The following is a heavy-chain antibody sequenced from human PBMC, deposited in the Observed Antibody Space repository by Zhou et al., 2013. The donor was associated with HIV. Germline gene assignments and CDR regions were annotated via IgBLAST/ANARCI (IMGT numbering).Heavy chain of an antibody. Sequence: QVQLVQSGAEVKKPGASVKVSCKASGYTFSSYGISWVRQAPGQGLEWMGWISPYSGTTEYAPKFQGRVTMTTDTSTDIASIELRSLRSEDTAVYYCARDLAYPALYNWFDPWGQGTLVTVSS. J-gene: IGHJ5*02. CDR3: ARDLAYPALYNWFDP. CDR2: ISPYSGTT. D-gene: IGHD2-21*01. V-gene: IGHV1-18*01. CDR1: GYTFSSYG.